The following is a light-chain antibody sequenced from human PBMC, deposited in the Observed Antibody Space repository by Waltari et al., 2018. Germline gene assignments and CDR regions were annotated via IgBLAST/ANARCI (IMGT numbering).Light chain of an antibody. CDR2: KAS. CDR1: QNINSW. V-gene: IGKV1-5*03. Sequence: DIQMTQSPSTLSASVGDRVTITCRASQNINSWLALYQQRPGKAPRLLLYKASTLQSGVPSRFSGSGSGTEFTLTINSLQTDDFATYYCQQYSSYSSWTFGQGTQV. J-gene: IGKJ1*01. CDR3: QQYSSYSSWT.